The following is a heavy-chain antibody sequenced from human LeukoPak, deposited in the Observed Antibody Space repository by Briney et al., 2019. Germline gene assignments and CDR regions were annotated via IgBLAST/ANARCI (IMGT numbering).Heavy chain of an antibody. Sequence: GSXVKVSCKASGGTFSSYAISWVRQAPGQGLEWMGGIIPIFGTANYAQKFQGRVTITADESTSTACMELSSLRSEDTAVYYCARASSVGFWTHSTVRLRFDYWGQGTLVTVSS. CDR2: IIPIFGTA. D-gene: IGHD3/OR15-3a*01. CDR1: GGTFSSYA. J-gene: IGHJ4*02. V-gene: IGHV1-69*01. CDR3: ARASSVGFWTHSTVRLRFDY.